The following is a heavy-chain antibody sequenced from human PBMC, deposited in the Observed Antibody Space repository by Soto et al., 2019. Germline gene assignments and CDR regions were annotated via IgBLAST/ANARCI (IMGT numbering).Heavy chain of an antibody. CDR3: ASVRSGTYYIPAWFDP. V-gene: IGHV4-31*03. Sequence: QMQMQESGPGLVEPSQTLSLTCTVSRGSIYTGGYYWTWIRQHPGKALEWIGYIYVSGITYYNPSLKSRVAISIDTYKKQSSRKLNSVSEADTAVYYCASVRSGTYYIPAWFDPWGQGALVTVSS. J-gene: IGHJ5*02. CDR1: RGSIYTGGYY. CDR2: IYVSGIT. D-gene: IGHD3-10*01.